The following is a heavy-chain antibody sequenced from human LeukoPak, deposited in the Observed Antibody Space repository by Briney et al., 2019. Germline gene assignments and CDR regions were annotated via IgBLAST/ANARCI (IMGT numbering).Heavy chain of an antibody. CDR3: ARDATTPRGELYPGYYYYYMDV. Sequence: GGSLRLSCAASGFTFSNYEMNWVRQAPGKGLEWVSYISTSGETIYYADSVKGRFTISRDNAKNSLYLQMNSLRAEDTALYYCARDATTPRGELYPGYYYYYMDVWGKGTTVTISS. V-gene: IGHV3-48*03. D-gene: IGHD3-10*01. CDR1: GFTFSNYE. CDR2: ISTSGETI. J-gene: IGHJ6*03.